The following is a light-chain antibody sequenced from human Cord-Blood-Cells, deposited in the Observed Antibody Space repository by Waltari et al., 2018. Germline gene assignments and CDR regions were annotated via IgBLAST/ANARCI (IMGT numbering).Light chain of an antibody. Sequence: PGQSITISCTGTSSDVGGYNYVSWYQQHPGKAPKLMIYEVSNRPSGVTKRFSGSKSGNTASLTISGLQAEDEADYYCSSYTSSSTLDVVFGGGTKLTVL. CDR1: SSDVGGYNY. CDR2: EVS. J-gene: IGLJ2*01. CDR3: SSYTSSSTLDVV. V-gene: IGLV2-14*01.